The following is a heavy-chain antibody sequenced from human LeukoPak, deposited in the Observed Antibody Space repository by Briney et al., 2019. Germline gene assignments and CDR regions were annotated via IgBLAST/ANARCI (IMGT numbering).Heavy chain of an antibody. V-gene: IGHV3-21*01. Sequence: SGGSLRLSCAASGFTFSSYGMNWVRQAPGKGLEWVSSISSSSSYIYYADSVKGRFTISRDNAKNSLYQQMNSLRAEDTAVYYCARRRTGTTDFFDYWGQGTLVTVSS. D-gene: IGHD1-14*01. CDR1: GFTFSSYG. J-gene: IGHJ4*02. CDR2: ISSSSSYI. CDR3: ARRRTGTTDFFDY.